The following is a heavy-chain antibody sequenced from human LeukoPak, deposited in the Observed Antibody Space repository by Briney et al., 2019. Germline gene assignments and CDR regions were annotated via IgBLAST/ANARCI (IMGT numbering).Heavy chain of an antibody. J-gene: IGHJ1*01. Sequence: SETLSLTCTAPGGSISSYYWSRIRQPPGKGLEWIGYVYYSGITNYNPSLKSRVTMSVDTSKNQFSLKVSSVTAADTAVYYCARMGYYYDSSGYWEYFQHWGQGTLVTVSS. V-gene: IGHV4-59*12. D-gene: IGHD3-22*01. CDR1: GGSISSYY. CDR3: ARMGYYYDSSGYWEYFQH. CDR2: VYYSGIT.